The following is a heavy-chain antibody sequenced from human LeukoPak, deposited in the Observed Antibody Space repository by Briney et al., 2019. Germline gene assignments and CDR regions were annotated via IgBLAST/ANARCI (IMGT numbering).Heavy chain of an antibody. D-gene: IGHD3-10*01. CDR1: GFTFSSYW. CDR3: ARGGTSYYPSD. J-gene: IGHJ4*02. CDR2: INSDGSST. V-gene: IGHV3-74*01. Sequence: GGSLRLSCAASGFTFSSYWMHWVRQAPGKGLVWVSRINSDGSSTSYADSVKGRFTISRDDSKNALYLQMNSLRAEDTALYFCARGGTSYYPSDWGQGTLVTVSS.